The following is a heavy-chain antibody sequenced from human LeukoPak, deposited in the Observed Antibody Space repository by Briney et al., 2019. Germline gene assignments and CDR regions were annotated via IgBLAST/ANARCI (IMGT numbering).Heavy chain of an antibody. V-gene: IGHV3-23*01. D-gene: IGHD6-6*01. Sequence: GGPLRPSFEASGFTFSSFPMSWAAKAPGKGLEWSSAISGSGGTTYYADSVKGRFTISRDNSKSTLYVQMNSLRAEDTAVYYCAIVVAARQGTIDPWGQGTLVTISS. CDR3: AIVVAARQGTIDP. CDR1: GFTFSSFP. J-gene: IGHJ5*02. CDR2: ISGSGGTT.